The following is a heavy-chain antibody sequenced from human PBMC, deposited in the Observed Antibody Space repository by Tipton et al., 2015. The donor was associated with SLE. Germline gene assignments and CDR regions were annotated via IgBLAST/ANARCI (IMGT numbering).Heavy chain of an antibody. CDR1: GFTLSTHS. D-gene: IGHD6-13*01. V-gene: IGHV3-30-3*01. CDR3: ARVYSSSHPDV. CDR2: ISYDGDNK. Sequence: SLRLSCAASGFTLSTHSMHWVRQAPGKGLEWVAVISYDGDNKYYADSVKGRFSISRDNSKNTLYLQMNSLRVEDTAVYYCARVYSSSHPDVWGKGTTVTVSS. J-gene: IGHJ6*04.